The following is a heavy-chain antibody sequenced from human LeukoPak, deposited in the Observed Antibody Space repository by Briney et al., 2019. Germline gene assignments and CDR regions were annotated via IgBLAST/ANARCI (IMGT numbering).Heavy chain of an antibody. D-gene: IGHD3-3*01. CDR1: GGSISSGSYY. J-gene: IGHJ4*02. CDR3: AREGFYDSWSGYDVDC. V-gene: IGHV4-61*02. Sequence: PSETLSLTCTVSGGSISSGSYYWNWIRQPAGKGLEWIGRIYASGSTNYNPSLKGRVTMSVDTSKNQFSLKLSSVTAADTAVYYCAREGFYDSWSGYDVDCWGQGTLVTVSS. CDR2: IYASGST.